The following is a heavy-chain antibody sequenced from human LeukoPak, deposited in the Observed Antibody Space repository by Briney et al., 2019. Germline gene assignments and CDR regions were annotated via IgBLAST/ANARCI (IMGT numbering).Heavy chain of an antibody. Sequence: QAGGSLRLSCAASGFTFSSYAMHWVRQAPGKGLEWVAFIRYDGSNTYYADSVKGRFTISRDNSKNTLYLQMNSLRAEDTAVYYCAKVLDGYYFDYWGQGTLVTVSS. CDR1: GFTFSSYA. D-gene: IGHD5-24*01. V-gene: IGHV3-30*02. J-gene: IGHJ4*02. CDR2: IRYDGSNT. CDR3: AKVLDGYYFDY.